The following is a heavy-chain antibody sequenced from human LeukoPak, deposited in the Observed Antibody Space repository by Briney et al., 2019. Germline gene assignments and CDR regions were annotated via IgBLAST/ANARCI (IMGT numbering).Heavy chain of an antibody. D-gene: IGHD6-19*01. J-gene: IGHJ4*02. Sequence: SETLSLTCTVSGGSISSYYWSWIRQPPGKGLEWIGYIYYSGSTNYNPSLKSRATISVDTSKNQFSQKLSSVTAADTAVYYCARTRRYSSGWYPLDYWGQGTLVTVSS. CDR2: IYYSGST. CDR1: GGSISSYY. CDR3: ARTRRYSSGWYPLDY. V-gene: IGHV4-59*01.